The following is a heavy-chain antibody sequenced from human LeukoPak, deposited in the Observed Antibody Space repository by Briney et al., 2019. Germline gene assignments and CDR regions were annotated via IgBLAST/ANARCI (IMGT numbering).Heavy chain of an antibody. V-gene: IGHV4-34*01. CDR3: ARGRRAWDLNTVSAFDI. J-gene: IGHJ3*02. CDR2: INHSGST. Sequence: SETLSLTCTVSGGSISSYYWSWIRQPPGKGLEWIGEINHSGSTNYNPSLKSRVTISVDTSKNQFSLKLSSVTAADTAVYYCARGRRAWDLNTVSAFDIWGQGTMVTVSS. D-gene: IGHD1-26*01. CDR1: GGSISSYY.